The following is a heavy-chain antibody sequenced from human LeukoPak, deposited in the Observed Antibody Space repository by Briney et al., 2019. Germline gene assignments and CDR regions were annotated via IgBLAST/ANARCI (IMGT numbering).Heavy chain of an antibody. CDR2: INHSGST. D-gene: IGHD5-18*01. CDR1: GGSFSGYY. CDR3: ARGIRGYSYTFDY. J-gene: IGHJ4*02. V-gene: IGHV4-34*01. Sequence: SETLSLTCAVYGGSFSGYYWSWIRQPPGKGLEWIGEINHSGSTNYNPSLKSRVTISVDTSKNQFSLKLSSVTAADTAVYYCARGIRGYSYTFDYWGQGTLVTVSS.